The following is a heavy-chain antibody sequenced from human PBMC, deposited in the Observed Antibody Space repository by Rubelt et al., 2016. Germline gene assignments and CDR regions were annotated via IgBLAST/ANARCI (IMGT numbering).Heavy chain of an antibody. CDR3: ARDKYDY. J-gene: IGHJ4*02. Sequence: SFSMSWVRQVPGKGLEWVSWISTSGSTIFYADSVKGRFTISRDNARDNAKSSLYLQMDSLRADDTAVYYCARDKYDYWGQGTLVTVSS. V-gene: IGHV3-48*01. CDR1: SFS. CDR2: ISTSGSTI.